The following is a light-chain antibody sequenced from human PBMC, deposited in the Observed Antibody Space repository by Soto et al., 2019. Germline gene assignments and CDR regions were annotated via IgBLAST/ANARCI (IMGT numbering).Light chain of an antibody. CDR1: QSLLHSNGYTY. CDR2: WGS. Sequence: DIVMTQSPLSLPVTPGEPASISCRSSQSLLHSNGYTYLDWYLQKPGQSPQLLIYWGSNRASGVPDRFSCSGSGTDFTLKISRVEAEDVGVYYCMQALQTPLTFGPGTKVDIK. J-gene: IGKJ3*01. V-gene: IGKV2-28*01. CDR3: MQALQTPLT.